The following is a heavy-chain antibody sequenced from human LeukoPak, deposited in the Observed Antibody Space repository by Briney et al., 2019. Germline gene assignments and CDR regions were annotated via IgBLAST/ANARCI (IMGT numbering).Heavy chain of an antibody. V-gene: IGHV3-30*03. J-gene: IGHJ4*02. D-gene: IGHD3-10*01. Sequence: GGSLRLSCAASGFTFSSYGMHWVRQAPGKGLEWVAVISYDGSNKYYADSVKGRFTISRDNSKNTLYLQMNSLRAEDTAVYYCAREDYYGSGISYWGQGTLVTVSS. CDR3: AREDYYGSGISY. CDR1: GFTFSSYG. CDR2: ISYDGSNK.